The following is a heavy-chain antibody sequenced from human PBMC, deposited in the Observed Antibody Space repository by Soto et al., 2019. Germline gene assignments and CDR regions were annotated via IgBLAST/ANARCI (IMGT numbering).Heavy chain of an antibody. CDR3: ARDAGVGGWCRWLAL. Sequence: WGPIIHSCEAAEGTIRKLSRSRVSPAPGKGLEWLSYITSSSATIYYADSVKGRFTISRDNAKNSLYLQMNSLRDEDTAVYYCARDAGVGGWCRWLALWGQGT. J-gene: IGHJ4*02. CDR1: EGTIRKLS. CDR2: ITSSSATI. V-gene: IGHV3-48*02. D-gene: IGHD6-19*01.